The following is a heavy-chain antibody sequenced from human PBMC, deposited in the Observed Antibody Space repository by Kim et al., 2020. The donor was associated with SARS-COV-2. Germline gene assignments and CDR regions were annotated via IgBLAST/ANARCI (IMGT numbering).Heavy chain of an antibody. J-gene: IGHJ3*02. CDR2: IYPGDSDT. D-gene: IGHD1-26*01. V-gene: IGHV5-51*01. CDR3: ARTRVGATFADAFDI. Sequence: GESLKISCKGSGYSFTSYWIGWVRQMPGKGLEWMGIIYPGDSDTRYSPSFQGQVTISADKSISTAYLQWSSLKASDTAMYYCARTRVGATFADAFDIWGQGTMVTVSS. CDR1: GYSFTSYW.